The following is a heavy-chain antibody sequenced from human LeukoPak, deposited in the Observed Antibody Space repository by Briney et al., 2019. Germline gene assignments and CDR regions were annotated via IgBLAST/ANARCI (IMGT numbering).Heavy chain of an antibody. V-gene: IGHV3-66*01. Sequence: GGSLRLSCAASGFTDMSWVRQAPGKGLEWVSVIYSGGSTYYVDSVKGRFTISRDNSKKTLYLQMSSLRAEDTAVYYCAKRAPTKYYFDYWGQGTLVTVSS. J-gene: IGHJ4*02. CDR2: IYSGGST. CDR1: GFTD. CDR3: AKRAPTKYYFDY.